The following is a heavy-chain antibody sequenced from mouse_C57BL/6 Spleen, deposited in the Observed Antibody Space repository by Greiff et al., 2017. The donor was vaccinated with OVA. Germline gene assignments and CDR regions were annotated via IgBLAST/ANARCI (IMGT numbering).Heavy chain of an antibody. CDR2: ISYDGSN. D-gene: IGHD2-1*01. V-gene: IGHV3-6*01. CDR3: SRDNGNYPMDY. J-gene: IGHJ4*01. Sequence: ESGPGLVKPSQSLSLTCSVTGYSITSGYYWNWIRQFPGNKLEWMGYISYDGSNNYNPSLKNRISITRDTSKNQFFLKLNSVTTEDTATYYCSRDNGNYPMDYWGQGTSVTVSS. CDR1: GYSITSGYY.